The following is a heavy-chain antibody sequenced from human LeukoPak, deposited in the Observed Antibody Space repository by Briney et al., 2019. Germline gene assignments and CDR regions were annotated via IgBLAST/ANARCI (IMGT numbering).Heavy chain of an antibody. Sequence: PSETLSLTCTVSGGSISSGGYYWSWIRQPPGKGLEWIGYIYHSGSTYYNPSLKSRVTISVDRSKNQFSLKLSSVTAADTAVYYCARAWAVTIDIDRYFDYWGQGTLVTVSS. D-gene: IGHD4-11*01. V-gene: IGHV4-30-2*01. CDR1: GGSISSGGYY. CDR3: ARAWAVTIDIDRYFDY. CDR2: IYHSGST. J-gene: IGHJ4*02.